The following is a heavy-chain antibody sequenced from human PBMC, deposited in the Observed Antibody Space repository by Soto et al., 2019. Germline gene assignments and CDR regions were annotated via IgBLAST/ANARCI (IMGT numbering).Heavy chain of an antibody. J-gene: IGHJ4*02. D-gene: IGHD6-6*01. CDR3: ARADIEAPPGGY. Sequence: QVQLVQSGAEVKKPGASVKVSCKASGYTFNTNGISWLRQAPGQGLEWMGWISAYNGNTNYAQNLQGRVTMTTDTSTTTAYMELRSLRSDDTAVYYCARADIEAPPGGYWGPGTLVTVSS. V-gene: IGHV1-18*01. CDR1: GYTFNTNG. CDR2: ISAYNGNT.